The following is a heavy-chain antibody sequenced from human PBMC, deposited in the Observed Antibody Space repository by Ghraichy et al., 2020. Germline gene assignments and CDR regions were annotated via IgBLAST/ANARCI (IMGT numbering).Heavy chain of an antibody. CDR1: GFTFSSYW. D-gene: IGHD3-10*01. V-gene: IGHV3-7*03. Sequence: GESLNISCAASGFTFSSYWMSWVRQAPGKGLEWVANIKQDGSEKYYVDSVKGRFTISRDNAKNSLYLQMNSLRAEDTAVYYCTRLWFGGGYFDYWGQGTLVTVSS. J-gene: IGHJ4*02. CDR3: TRLWFGGGYFDY. CDR2: IKQDGSEK.